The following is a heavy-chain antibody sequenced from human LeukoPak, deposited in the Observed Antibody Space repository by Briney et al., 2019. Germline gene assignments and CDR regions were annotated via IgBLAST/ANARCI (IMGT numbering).Heavy chain of an antibody. CDR3: ARDDDYFDI. CDR2: IIPILGIA. D-gene: IGHD5-12*01. V-gene: IGHV1-69*04. CDR1: GYTFITYG. Sequence: SVKVSCKASGYTFITYGIHWVRQAPGQGLEWMGRIIPILGIANYAQKFQGRVTITADKSTSTAYMELSSLRSEDTAVYYCARDDDYFDIWGQGTMVTVSS. J-gene: IGHJ3*02.